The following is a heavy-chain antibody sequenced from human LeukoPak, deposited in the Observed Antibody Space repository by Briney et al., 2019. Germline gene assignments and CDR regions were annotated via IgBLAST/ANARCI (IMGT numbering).Heavy chain of an antibody. CDR1: GFTFSSYG. Sequence: GGSLRLSCAASGFTFSSYGMSWVRQAPGKGLEWVSSISSSSSYIYYADSVKGRFTISRDNAENSLYLQMNSLRAEDTAVYYCARGLDNYGYKFDYWGQGTLVTVSS. V-gene: IGHV3-21*06. J-gene: IGHJ4*02. CDR2: ISSSSSYI. D-gene: IGHD5-18*01. CDR3: ARGLDNYGYKFDY.